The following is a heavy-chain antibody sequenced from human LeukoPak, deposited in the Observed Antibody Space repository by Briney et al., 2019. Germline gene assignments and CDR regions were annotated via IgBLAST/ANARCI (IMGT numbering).Heavy chain of an antibody. J-gene: IGHJ6*03. V-gene: IGHV3-23*01. CDR1: GFTFSTYA. CDR2: IGGSSGNT. CDR3: ARVYYYYMDV. Sequence: GGSLRLSCAASGFTFSTYAMSWVRQAPGKGLEWVSTIGGSSGNTYYADSVKGRFTISRDNAKNTVFLQMNSLRAEDTAMYYCARVYYYYMDVWGRGTTVTVSS.